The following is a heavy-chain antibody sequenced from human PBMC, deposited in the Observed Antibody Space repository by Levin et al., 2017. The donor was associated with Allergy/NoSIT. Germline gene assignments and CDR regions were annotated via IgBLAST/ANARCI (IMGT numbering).Heavy chain of an antibody. CDR1: GFTFSSYS. CDR3: ARDEIAWAARKNWFDP. V-gene: IGHV3-48*02. CDR2: IGSSSSTI. J-gene: IGHJ5*02. Sequence: GESLKISCAASGFTFSSYSMNWVRQAPGKGLEWVSYIGSSSSTIYYADSVKGRFTISRDNAKNSLYLQMNSLRDEDTAVYYCARDEIAWAARKNWFDPWGQGTLVTVSS. D-gene: IGHD3-22*01.